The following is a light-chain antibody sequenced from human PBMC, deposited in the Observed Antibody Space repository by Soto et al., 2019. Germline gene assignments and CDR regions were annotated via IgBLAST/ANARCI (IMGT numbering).Light chain of an antibody. J-gene: IGLJ1*01. CDR2: DVS. CDR3: SSYTSSSSYV. Sequence: QSLLTQPASVSGSPGQSIAISCPGTSSDVGASNSVSWYQQYPGKAPKLMIHDVSNRPSGVSDRFSGSKSGNTASLTISGLQAEDEADYYCSSYTSSSSYVFGSGTKVTVL. V-gene: IGLV2-14*01. CDR1: SSDVGASNS.